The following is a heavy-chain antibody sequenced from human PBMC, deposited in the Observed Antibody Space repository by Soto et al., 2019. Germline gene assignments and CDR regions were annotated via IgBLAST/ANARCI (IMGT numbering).Heavy chain of an antibody. Sequence: QAHLAQSGAEVKKPVSSVTVSCKASGGTFNSYGISWVRQAPGQGLDWMGVIIPLYGTVNYAQKFQGRVSITADKFTSTAYMVRNSLRADDTTVYSGESVRVIRGVIPCHFDFWVQENQVTVAS. D-gene: IGHD3-10*01. CDR1: GGTFNSYG. CDR3: ESVRVIRGVIPCHFDF. V-gene: IGHV1-69*06. J-gene: IGHJ4*02. CDR2: IIPLYGTV.